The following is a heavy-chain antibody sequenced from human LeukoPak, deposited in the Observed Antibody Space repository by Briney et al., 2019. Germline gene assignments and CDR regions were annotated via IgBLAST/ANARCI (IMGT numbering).Heavy chain of an antibody. D-gene: IGHD6-19*01. V-gene: IGHV3-NL1*01. CDR2: IYSGGST. CDR1: GFTFSSYG. J-gene: IGHJ4*02. Sequence: GGSLRLSCAASGFTFSSYGMHWVRQAPGKGLEWVSVIYSGGSTYYADSVKGRFTISRDNSKNTLYLQMNSLRAEDTAVYYCARAQWLANFDYWGQGTLVTVSS. CDR3: ARAQWLANFDY.